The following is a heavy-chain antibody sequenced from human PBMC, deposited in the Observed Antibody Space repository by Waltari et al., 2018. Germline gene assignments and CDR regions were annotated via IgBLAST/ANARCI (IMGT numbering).Heavy chain of an antibody. Sequence: QVQLQQWGAGLLKPSETLSLTCAVYGGSFSGYYWSWIRQPPGKGLEWIGEINHSGSTNYNPSLESRGTISVDTSKNQFSLKLSSVTAADTAVYYCARAGPYDVWSGYLYYYGMDVWGQGTTVTVSS. CDR1: GGSFSGYY. CDR2: INHSGST. CDR3: ARAGPYDVWSGYLYYYGMDV. J-gene: IGHJ6*02. V-gene: IGHV4-34*01. D-gene: IGHD3-3*01.